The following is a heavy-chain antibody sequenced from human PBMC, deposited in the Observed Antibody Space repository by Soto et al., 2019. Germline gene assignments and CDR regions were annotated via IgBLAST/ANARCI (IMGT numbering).Heavy chain of an antibody. V-gene: IGHV1-2*04. CDR2: INPNSGGT. CDR1: GCTFTDYY. J-gene: IGHJ6*02. CDR3: ARPSPYYYYGMDV. D-gene: IGHD2-2*01. Sequence: ASVKVSCKASGCTFTDYYIHWVRLRQAPGQGLEWMGWINPNSGGTNYAQKFQDWVTMTRDTSISTAYLELSSLRSDDTAVYYCARPSPYYYYGMDVWGQGTTVTAP.